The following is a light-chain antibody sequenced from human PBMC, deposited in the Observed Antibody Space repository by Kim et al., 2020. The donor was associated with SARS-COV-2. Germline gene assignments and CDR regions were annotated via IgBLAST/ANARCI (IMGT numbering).Light chain of an antibody. CDR1: QPIHNY. Sequence: SPVKRVSRCCRAIQPIHNYVAWYHQKPGQAPRLIVYSASIRASGVPARFSGSGSDTEFTLTISSLQTEDFGVYSCQQYSQWPPLPFGGGTKVDIK. CDR2: SAS. CDR3: QQYSQWPPLP. J-gene: IGKJ4*01. V-gene: IGKV3-15*01.